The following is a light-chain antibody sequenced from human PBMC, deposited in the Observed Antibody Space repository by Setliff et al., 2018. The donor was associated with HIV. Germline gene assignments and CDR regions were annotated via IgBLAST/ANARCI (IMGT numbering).Light chain of an antibody. CDR3: QLWDRSSDHRV. CDR1: DVGNKN. CDR2: YDS. Sequence: SYELTQPPSVSVAPGQTARITCEGDDVGNKNVHWYQQKPGQAPVLVIYYDSDLPSGIPERFTRSNSGNTATLTISRVEVGDEADYYCQLWDRSSDHRVFGGGTK. J-gene: IGLJ3*02. V-gene: IGLV3-21*01.